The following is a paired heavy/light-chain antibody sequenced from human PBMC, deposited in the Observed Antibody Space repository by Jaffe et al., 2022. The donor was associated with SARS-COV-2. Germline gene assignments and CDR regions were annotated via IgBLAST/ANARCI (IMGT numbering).Heavy chain of an antibody. D-gene: IGHD6-19*01. CDR2: LSTDESKN. V-gene: IGHV3-30*18. CDR1: GFSTYG. CDR3: AKRYKVDSGSDS. J-gene: IGHJ4*02. Sequence: QGQLIQSGGSVVRPGGSVRLSCIASGFSTYGMTWVRQAPGRGLEWVATLSTDESKNFYADFVRGRFIVSRDISKKTMFLQMNSLRQEDTAVYFCAKRYKVDSGSDSWGQGALVTVAS.
Light chain of an antibody. Sequence: SYELTQPPSVSVSPGQTAWITCSGEGLPEKFVYWYQQKSGQAPVLVIFEDDRRPSGIPERFSGSSSGTMATLTISGAQVEDEGDYYCFSTDKFDERGLFGGGTKLTVL. CDR1: GLPEKF. CDR2: EDD. V-gene: IGLV3-10*01. J-gene: IGLJ2*01. CDR3: FSTDKFDERGL.